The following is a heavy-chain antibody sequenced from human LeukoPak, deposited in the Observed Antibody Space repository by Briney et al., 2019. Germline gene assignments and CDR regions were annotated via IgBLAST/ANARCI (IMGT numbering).Heavy chain of an antibody. CDR3: ARERGYYSYMDV. CDR2: ISSSSSTI. CDR1: GFTFSRYN. J-gene: IGHJ6*03. V-gene: IGHV3-48*01. Sequence: GGSLRLSCAASGFTFSRYNLNWVRQAPGKGLEWVSYISSSSSTIYYGDSVKGRFTISRDNAKNSLFLQMNSLRAEDTAVYFCARERGYYSYMDVWGKGTTVTVSS.